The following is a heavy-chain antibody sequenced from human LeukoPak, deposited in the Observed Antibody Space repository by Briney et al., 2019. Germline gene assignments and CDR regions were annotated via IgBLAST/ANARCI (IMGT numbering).Heavy chain of an antibody. J-gene: IGHJ4*02. V-gene: IGHV3-23*01. Sequence: PGGSLRLSCAASEFTFSTYAMSWVRQAPGKRLEWVSTISGSGGSTYYADSVKGRFTISRDNSKNTLYLQMNSLRAEDTAVYYCASHPYLWFGEYHFDSWGQGTLVTVSS. CDR2: ISGSGGST. D-gene: IGHD3-10*01. CDR3: ASHPYLWFGEYHFDS. CDR1: EFTFSTYA.